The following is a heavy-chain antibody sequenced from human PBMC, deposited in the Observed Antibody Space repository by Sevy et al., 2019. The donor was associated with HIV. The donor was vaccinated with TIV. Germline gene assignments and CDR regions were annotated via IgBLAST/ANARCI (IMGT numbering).Heavy chain of an antibody. CDR3: ARAGCPKPHDY. J-gene: IGHJ4*02. V-gene: IGHV3-23*01. CDR1: GFTFSKYS. Sequence: GGSLRLSCAASGFTFSKYSMSWVRQPPGKGLEWVATLSFGGGEINYADSVKGRFTISRDNSKSSVYLQMNNLRPEDTAVYYCARAGCPKPHDYWGQGTLVTVSS. D-gene: IGHD2-8*01. CDR2: LSFGGGEI.